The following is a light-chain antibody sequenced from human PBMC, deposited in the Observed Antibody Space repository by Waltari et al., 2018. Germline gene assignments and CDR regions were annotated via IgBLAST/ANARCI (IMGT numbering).Light chain of an antibody. CDR1: QSVRTN. CDR2: GTS. CDR3: QQYNDRPYT. J-gene: IGKJ2*01. Sequence: EIVMTQSPVTLSVSPVERAALSCRPSQSVRTNLPWYHQRPGQTPRLPIYGTSTRATEIPARFSGSGSGTEFTLTISSLQSEDFAVYYCQQYNDRPYTFGQGTKLEIK. V-gene: IGKV3-15*01.